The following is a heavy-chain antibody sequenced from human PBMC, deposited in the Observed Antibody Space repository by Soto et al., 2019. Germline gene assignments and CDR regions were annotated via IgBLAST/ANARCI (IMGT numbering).Heavy chain of an antibody. D-gene: IGHD4-17*01. CDR2: IIPIFGTA. J-gene: IGHJ5*01. CDR3: AGDHDYGGNSVIGWFDP. V-gene: IGHV1-69*01. Sequence: QVQLVQSGAEVKKPGSSVKVSCKASGGTFSSYAISWVRQAPGQGLEWMGGIIPIFGTANYAQKFQGRVTITADESTSTAYMELSSLRSEDTAVYYCAGDHDYGGNSVIGWFDPWGQGTLVTVSS. CDR1: GGTFSSYA.